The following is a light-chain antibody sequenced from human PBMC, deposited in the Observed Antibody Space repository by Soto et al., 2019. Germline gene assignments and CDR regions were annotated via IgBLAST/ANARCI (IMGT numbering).Light chain of an antibody. CDR1: SSDVGSYNL. J-gene: IGLJ1*01. Sequence: QSALNQPASVSGAAGQSITISCTGTSSDVGSYNLVSWYQQHPGKAPKLMIYEVSKRPSGVSTRFSGSKSGNTASLTISGLHAEDEADYYCCSYAGSSTFVFGTGTKVTVL. CDR3: CSYAGSSTFV. V-gene: IGLV2-23*02. CDR2: EVS.